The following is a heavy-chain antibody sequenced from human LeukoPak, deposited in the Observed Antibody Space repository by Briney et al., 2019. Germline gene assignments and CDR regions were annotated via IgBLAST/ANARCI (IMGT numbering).Heavy chain of an antibody. Sequence: PGGSLRLSCAASGLTFSNYWMDWVRQAPGKGLEWVANIKQDGSEKNYVDSVKGRFIISRDNAKNSLYLQMNTLRADDTAVYYCARDSFGTGSNWGQGTLVTVSS. V-gene: IGHV3-7*03. CDR2: IKQDGSEK. J-gene: IGHJ4*02. CDR3: ARDSFGTGSN. D-gene: IGHD3-16*01. CDR1: GLTFSNYW.